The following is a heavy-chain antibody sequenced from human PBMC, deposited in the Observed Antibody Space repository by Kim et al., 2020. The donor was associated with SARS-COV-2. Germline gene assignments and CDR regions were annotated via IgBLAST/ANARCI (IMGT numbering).Heavy chain of an antibody. V-gene: IGHV3-30-3*01. CDR3: AREMGGELPAHFGTVSDAFDI. CDR1: GFTFSSYA. D-gene: IGHD1-7*01. J-gene: IGHJ3*02. CDR2: ISYDGSNK. Sequence: GGSLRLSCAASGFTFSSYAMHWVRQAPGKGLEWVAVISYDGSNKYYADSVKGRFTISRDNSKNTLYLQMNSLRAEDTAVYYCAREMGGELPAHFGTVSDAFDIWGQGTMVTVSS.